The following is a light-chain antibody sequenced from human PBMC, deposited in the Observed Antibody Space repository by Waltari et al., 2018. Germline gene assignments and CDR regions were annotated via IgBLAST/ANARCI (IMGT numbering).Light chain of an antibody. Sequence: EIVMTQSPATLSVSPGERATLSCRASQSISSQLAWYQQKPGQAPRLLIYGASTRATGIPARFSGSGSGTDFTLTISSLQSEDFAVYFCQLYHESPPITFGPGTKVDIK. V-gene: IGKV3-15*01. CDR2: GAS. J-gene: IGKJ3*01. CDR3: QLYHESPPIT. CDR1: QSISSQ.